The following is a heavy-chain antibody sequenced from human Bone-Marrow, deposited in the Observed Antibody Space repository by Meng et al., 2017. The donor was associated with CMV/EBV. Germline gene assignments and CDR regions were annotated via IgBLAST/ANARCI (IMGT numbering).Heavy chain of an antibody. CDR2: ISAYNGNT. V-gene: IGHV1-18*01. J-gene: IGHJ3*02. D-gene: IGHD6-6*01. Sequence: ASVKVSCKASGYTFTSYGISWVRQAPGQGLEWMGWISAYNGNTNYAQKLQGRVTMTTDTSTSTAYMELRSLRSDDTAVYYCAMIAARRTPMDNDAFDIWGQGTMVTVSS. CDR1: GYTFTSYG. CDR3: AMIAARRTPMDNDAFDI.